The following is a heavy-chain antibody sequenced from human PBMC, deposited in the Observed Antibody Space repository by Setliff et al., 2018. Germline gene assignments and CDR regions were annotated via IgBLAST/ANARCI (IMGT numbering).Heavy chain of an antibody. D-gene: IGHD3-22*01. CDR1: GFTFSSYE. V-gene: IGHV3-48*03. J-gene: IGHJ4*02. Sequence: GGSLRLSCAASGFTFSSYEMNWVRQAPGKGLEWVSYISSSGSTIYYADSVKGRFTISRDNAKNSLYLQMNSLRAEDTAVYYCASSAYLDYYFDYWGQGTLVNVSS. CDR3: ASSAYLDYYFDY. CDR2: ISSSGSTI.